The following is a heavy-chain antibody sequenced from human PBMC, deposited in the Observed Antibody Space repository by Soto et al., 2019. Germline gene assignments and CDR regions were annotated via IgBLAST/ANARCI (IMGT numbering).Heavy chain of an antibody. D-gene: IGHD1-1*01. CDR3: ARGSGIVALPGELEDVNYDY. Sequence: QVQLQQWGAGLVKPSETLSLSCAVYGQSFSGHSWAWIRQPPGKGLGWSGEINESGSTYYNPSLKSRVTISTDTSKNQFSLKLSSVSAADTAAYFCARGSGIVALPGELEDVNYDYWGQGTLVNVSS. J-gene: IGHJ4*02. CDR2: INESGST. V-gene: IGHV4-34*01. CDR1: GQSFSGHS.